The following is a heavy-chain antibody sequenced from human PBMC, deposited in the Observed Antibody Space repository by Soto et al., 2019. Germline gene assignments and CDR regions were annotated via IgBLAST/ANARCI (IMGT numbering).Heavy chain of an antibody. V-gene: IGHV3-48*02. CDR3: AKVGENDGDPHLDYYYYGMDV. J-gene: IGHJ6*02. D-gene: IGHD1-1*01. CDR2: ITGPSTTI. Sequence: EVQLVESGGGLVQPGGSLRLSCAGSGFIFSTYTMNWVRQAPGKGLEWLAYITGPSTTISYRDGVKGRFTISRDNAKRSLFLQLDRLRDDDTAVYYCAKVGENDGDPHLDYYYYGMDVWGQGTTVTVSS. CDR1: GFIFSTYT.